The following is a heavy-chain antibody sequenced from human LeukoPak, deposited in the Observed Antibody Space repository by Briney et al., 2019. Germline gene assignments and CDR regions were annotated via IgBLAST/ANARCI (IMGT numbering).Heavy chain of an antibody. CDR1: GFTFSSYE. CDR3: ARDSMVRGVIITYYFDY. D-gene: IGHD3-10*01. Sequence: GGSLRLSCAASGFTFSSYEMNWVRQAPGKGLEWVSYISSSGSTIYYADSVKGRFTISRDNAKNSLYLQMNSLRAEDTAVYYCARDSMVRGVIITYYFDYWGQGTLVTVSS. J-gene: IGHJ4*02. CDR2: ISSSGSTI. V-gene: IGHV3-48*03.